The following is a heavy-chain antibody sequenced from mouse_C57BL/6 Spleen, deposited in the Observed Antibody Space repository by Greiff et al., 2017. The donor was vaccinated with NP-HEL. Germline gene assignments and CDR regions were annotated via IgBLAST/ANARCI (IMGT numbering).Heavy chain of an antibody. Sequence: QVQLQQSGAELVKPGASVKISCKASGYAFSSYWMNWVKRRPGRGLGGIGQIYPGDGDTNYNGKFKGKATLTADKSSSTAYMQLSSLTSEDSAVYFCARDYGSSYWYFDVWGTGTTVTVSS. CDR2: IYPGDGDT. CDR1: GYAFSSYW. J-gene: IGHJ1*03. V-gene: IGHV1-80*01. CDR3: ARDYGSSYWYFDV. D-gene: IGHD1-1*01.